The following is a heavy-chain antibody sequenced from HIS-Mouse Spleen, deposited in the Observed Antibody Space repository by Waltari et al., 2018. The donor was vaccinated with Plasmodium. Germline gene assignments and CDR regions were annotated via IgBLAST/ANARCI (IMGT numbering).Heavy chain of an antibody. CDR2: IYYSGST. CDR3: ARRVRYSGYDYAFDI. Sequence: QVQLQESGPGLVKPSETLSLTCTVSGGSISSYYWSWIRQPPGKGLERIGYIYYSGSTNNNPSRKSRVTISVDTSKNQFSRKLSSVTAADTAVYYCARRVRYSGYDYAFDIWGQGTMVTVSS. CDR1: GGSISSYY. D-gene: IGHD5-12*01. J-gene: IGHJ3*02. V-gene: IGHV4-59*08.